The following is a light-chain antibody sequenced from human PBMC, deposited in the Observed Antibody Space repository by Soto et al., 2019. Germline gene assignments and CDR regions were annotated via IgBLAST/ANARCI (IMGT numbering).Light chain of an antibody. CDR3: GTWDSSLTVYV. CDR1: SSNIGNNY. J-gene: IGLJ1*01. V-gene: IGLV1-51*02. CDR2: ENN. Sequence: QSVLTQPPSVSAAPGQTVTISCSGSSSNIGNNYVSWYQQLPGTAPKLLIYENNKRPSGIPDRFSGSKSGTSATLGITGLQTGDEADYYCGTWDSSLTVYVFATGTKVTVL.